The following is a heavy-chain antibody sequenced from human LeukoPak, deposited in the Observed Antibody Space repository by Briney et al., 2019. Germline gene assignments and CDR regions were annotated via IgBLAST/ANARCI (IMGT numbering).Heavy chain of an antibody. Sequence: ASVKVSCKASGYTFTSYGIIWVRQAPGQGLEWMGLISAYNGNTNYAQKLQGRVTMTTDTSTSTAYMELRSLRSDDTAVYYCARDLEWGYCSSTSCYTGFDPWGQGTLVTVSS. V-gene: IGHV1-18*01. CDR2: ISAYNGNT. CDR1: GYTFTSYG. J-gene: IGHJ5*02. CDR3: ARDLEWGYCSSTSCYTGFDP. D-gene: IGHD2-2*02.